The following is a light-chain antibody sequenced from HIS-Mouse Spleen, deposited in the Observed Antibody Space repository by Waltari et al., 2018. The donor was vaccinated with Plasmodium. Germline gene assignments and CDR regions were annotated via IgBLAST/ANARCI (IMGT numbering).Light chain of an antibody. J-gene: IGKJ5*01. CDR3: QQYGSSPIT. CDR1: QSVSSSY. V-gene: IGKV3-20*01. Sequence: EIVLTQSPGTLSLSPGERANLSCRASQSVSSSYLAWYQQKPGQAPRLLILGASSRAPGIPDRLSGSGSGTDFTLPISRRGPEDFAVYYCQQYGSSPITFGQGTRLEIK. CDR2: GAS.